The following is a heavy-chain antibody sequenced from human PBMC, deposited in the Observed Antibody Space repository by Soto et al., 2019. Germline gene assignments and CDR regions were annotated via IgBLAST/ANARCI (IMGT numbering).Heavy chain of an antibody. Sequence: SETLSLTCTVSGGSISSGDYYWSWIRQPPGKGLEWIGYIYYSGSTYYNPSLKSRVTISVDTSKNQFSLKLSSVTAADTAVYYCARGGGYCSSTSCYREDWFDPWGQGTLVTVSS. V-gene: IGHV4-30-4*01. J-gene: IGHJ5*02. CDR2: IYYSGST. CDR1: GGSISSGDYY. CDR3: ARGGGYCSSTSCYREDWFDP. D-gene: IGHD2-2*02.